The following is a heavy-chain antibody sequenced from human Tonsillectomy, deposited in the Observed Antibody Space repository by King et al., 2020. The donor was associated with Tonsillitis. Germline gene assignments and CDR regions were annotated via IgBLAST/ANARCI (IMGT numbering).Heavy chain of an antibody. V-gene: IGHV3-48*02. CDR3: ARAYYGDYRYWFDP. J-gene: IGHJ5*02. CDR1: GFTFSSYS. D-gene: IGHD4-17*01. Sequence: VQLVESGGGLVQPGGSLRLSCAASGFTFSSYSMNWVRQAPGKGLEWVSYIRSSSSTIYYADSVKGRFTISRDNAKNSLYLQMNSLRDEDTAVYYCARAYYGDYRYWFDPWGQGTLVTVSS. CDR2: IRSSSSTI.